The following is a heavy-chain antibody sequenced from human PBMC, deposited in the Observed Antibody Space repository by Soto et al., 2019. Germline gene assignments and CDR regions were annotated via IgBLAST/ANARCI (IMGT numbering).Heavy chain of an antibody. V-gene: IGHV3-74*01. D-gene: IGHD3-22*01. J-gene: IGHJ5*02. Sequence: PGGSLRLSCAASGFTFSSYWMHWVRQAPGKGLVWVSRINSDGSSTTYADSVKGRFTISRDNARNTLYLQMNSLRVDDTAVYFCVRDQDSRGYSVFNLWGQGAQVTVS. CDR1: GFTFSSYW. CDR3: VRDQDSRGYSVFNL. CDR2: INSDGSST.